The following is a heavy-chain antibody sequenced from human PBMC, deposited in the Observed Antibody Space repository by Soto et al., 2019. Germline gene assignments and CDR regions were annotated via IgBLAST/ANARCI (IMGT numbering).Heavy chain of an antibody. V-gene: IGHV4-30-2*01. CDR3: ARARQGWWLRDGVNFDY. Sequence: SETLSLTCAVSGGSISSGGYSWSWIRQPPGKGLEWIGYIYHSGSTYYNPSLKSRVTISVDRSKNQFSLKLSSVTAADTAVYYCARARQGWWLRDGVNFDYWGQGTLVTVSS. D-gene: IGHD2-15*01. J-gene: IGHJ4*02. CDR2: IYHSGST. CDR1: GGSISSGGYS.